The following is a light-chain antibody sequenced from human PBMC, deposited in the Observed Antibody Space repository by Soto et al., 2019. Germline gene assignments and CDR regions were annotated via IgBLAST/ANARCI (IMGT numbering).Light chain of an antibody. V-gene: IGLV2-23*01. CDR1: SSDVGSYNL. J-gene: IGLJ3*02. Sequence: QSALTQPASVSGSPGQSITISCTGTSSDVGSYNLVSWYQKHPGKAPKLMIYEDSKRPSGVSNRFSGSKFGNTASLTISGLQTEDEADYYCCSYAGSSTWVFGGGTKLTVL. CDR3: CSYAGSSTWV. CDR2: EDS.